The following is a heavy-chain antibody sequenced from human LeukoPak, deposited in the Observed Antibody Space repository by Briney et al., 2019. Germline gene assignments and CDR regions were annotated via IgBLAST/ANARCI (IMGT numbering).Heavy chain of an antibody. J-gene: IGHJ5*02. CDR3: ARQYYDSSGYPNWFDP. Sequence: SETLSLTCTVSGGSISSYYWSWIRQPPGKGLEWIGYIYYSGSTNYNPSLKSRVTISVDTSKNQFSLKLSSVTAADTAVYYCARQYYDSSGYPNWFDPWGQGTLVTVSS. D-gene: IGHD3-22*01. CDR1: GGSISSYY. CDR2: IYYSGST. V-gene: IGHV4-59*08.